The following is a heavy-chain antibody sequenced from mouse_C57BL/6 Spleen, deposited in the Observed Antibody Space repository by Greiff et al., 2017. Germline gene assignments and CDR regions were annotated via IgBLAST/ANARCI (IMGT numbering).Heavy chain of an antibody. J-gene: IGHJ2*01. V-gene: IGHV1-72*01. CDR2: IDPNSGGT. CDR1: GYTFTSYW. CDR3: ARPDSSGYVGYFDY. Sequence: QVQLQQPGAELVKPGASVKLSCKASGYTFTSYWMHWVKQRPGRGLEWIGRIDPNSGGTKYNEKFKSKATLTVAKPSRTAYMQLSSLTSEDSAVYYYARPDSSGYVGYFDYWGQGTTLTVSS. D-gene: IGHD3-2*01.